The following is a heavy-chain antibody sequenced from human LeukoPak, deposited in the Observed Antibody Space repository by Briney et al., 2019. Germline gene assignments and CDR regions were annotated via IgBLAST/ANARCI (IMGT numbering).Heavy chain of an antibody. Sequence: GGSLRLSCAASGFTFSSYAMSWVRQAPGKGLEWVSAISGSGGSTYYADSVKGRFTVSRDNSKNTLYLQMNSLRAEDTAVYYCAKASTAMVHFDYWGQGTLVTVSS. CDR2: ISGSGGST. D-gene: IGHD5-18*01. V-gene: IGHV3-23*01. J-gene: IGHJ4*02. CDR1: GFTFSSYA. CDR3: AKASTAMVHFDY.